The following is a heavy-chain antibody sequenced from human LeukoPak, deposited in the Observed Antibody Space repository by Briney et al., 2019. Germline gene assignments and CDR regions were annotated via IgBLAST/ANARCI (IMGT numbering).Heavy chain of an antibody. D-gene: IGHD3-3*01. Sequence: SQTLSLTCAVSGDSISSGGYSWSWVRQPPGKGLEWIGYIYSSGRSYYNPSLQSRVTISVDTSKNEFSLKVTSVTAADTAVYYCARDRFFGVALWGQGTLVTVSS. CDR1: GDSISSGGYS. J-gene: IGHJ4*02. CDR3: ARDRFFGVAL. V-gene: IGHV4-30-4*07. CDR2: IYSSGRS.